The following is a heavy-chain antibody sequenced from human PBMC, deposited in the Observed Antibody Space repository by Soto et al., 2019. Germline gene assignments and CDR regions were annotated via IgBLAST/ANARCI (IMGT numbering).Heavy chain of an antibody. Sequence: PGGSLRLSCAASGFTFSNYVMHWVRQAPGKGLEWVAVIWYDGSNKYYADSVKGRFTISRDNSKNTLYLQMNSLRAEDTAVYYCARSRQPIAAAPIGQDYWGQGTLVTVSS. CDR3: ARSRQPIAAAPIGQDY. J-gene: IGHJ4*02. CDR2: IWYDGSNK. CDR1: GFTFSNYV. D-gene: IGHD6-13*01. V-gene: IGHV3-33*01.